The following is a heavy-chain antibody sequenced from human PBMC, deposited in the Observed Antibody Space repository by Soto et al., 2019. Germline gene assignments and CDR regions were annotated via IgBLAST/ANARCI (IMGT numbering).Heavy chain of an antibody. CDR3: TKEKSGMYSGYDVFDM. J-gene: IGHJ3*02. V-gene: IGHV3-48*03. D-gene: IGHD5-12*01. CDR1: GFTFSSYE. Sequence: GGSLSLSCAASGFTFSSYEMDWVRQAPGKGLEWVAYISSSGTILYGDSVKGRFTISRDNADNSLYLQMNSLTAEDTAVYYCTKEKSGMYSGYDVFDMWGRGTMVTGS. CDR2: ISSSGTI.